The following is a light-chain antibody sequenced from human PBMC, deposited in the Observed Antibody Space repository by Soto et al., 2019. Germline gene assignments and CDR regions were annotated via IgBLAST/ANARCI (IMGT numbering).Light chain of an antibody. CDR1: SSDVGGYNY. CDR2: DVS. Sequence: QSALTQPASVSGSPGQSITISCTGTSSDVGGYNYVSWYQQHPGKAPKLMIYDVSDRPAGVSNRFSGSKSGNTASLTISGLLAEDEADYYCSSYTSSSTPWVFGPGTKVTVL. J-gene: IGLJ1*01. CDR3: SSYTSSSTPWV. V-gene: IGLV2-14*01.